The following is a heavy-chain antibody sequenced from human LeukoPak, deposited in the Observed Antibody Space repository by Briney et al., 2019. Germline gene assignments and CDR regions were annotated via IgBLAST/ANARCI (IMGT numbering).Heavy chain of an antibody. CDR1: GLTFSHYD. Sequence: PGGSLRLSCAASGLTFSHYDMSWVRQAPGKGLEWVSGISGSGSNTFYADSVKGRFTISRDNSKNTLYLQMRSLRAEDTAVYYCANIEATGYEYFQHWGQGTLVSVSS. CDR3: ANIEATGYEYFQH. J-gene: IGHJ1*01. V-gene: IGHV3-23*01. D-gene: IGHD1-1*01. CDR2: ISGSGSNT.